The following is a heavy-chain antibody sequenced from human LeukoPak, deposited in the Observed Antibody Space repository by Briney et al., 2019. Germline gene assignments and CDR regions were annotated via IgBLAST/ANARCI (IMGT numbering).Heavy chain of an antibody. D-gene: IGHD5-12*01. J-gene: IGHJ4*02. V-gene: IGHV1-18*01. CDR1: GYTFTSYG. CDR3: ARVPRGYTADY. Sequence: ASVKVSCKASGYTFTSYGISWVRQAPGQGLEWMGWISAYNGNTNYAQKLQGRVTMTRDTSISTAYMELSRLRSDDTAVYYCARVPRGYTADYWGQGTLVTVSS. CDR2: ISAYNGNT.